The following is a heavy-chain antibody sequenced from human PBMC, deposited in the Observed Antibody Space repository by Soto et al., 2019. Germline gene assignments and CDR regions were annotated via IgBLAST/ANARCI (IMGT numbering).Heavy chain of an antibody. CDR3: ARAAPRYCSGGSCYAVRDY. CDR2: INHSGST. Sequence: PSETLSLTCAVYGGSFSGYYWSWIRQPPGKGLEWIGEINHSGSTNYNPYLKSRVTISVDTSKHQFSLKLSSVTAADTAVYYCARAAPRYCSGGSCYAVRDYWGQGTLVTVSS. J-gene: IGHJ4*02. CDR1: GGSFSGYY. V-gene: IGHV4-34*01. D-gene: IGHD2-15*01.